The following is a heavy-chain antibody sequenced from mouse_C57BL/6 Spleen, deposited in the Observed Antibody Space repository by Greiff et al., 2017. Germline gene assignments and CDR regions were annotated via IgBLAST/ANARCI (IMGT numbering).Heavy chain of an antibody. D-gene: IGHD3-3*01. J-gene: IGHJ1*03. CDR2: INPNNGGT. CDR3: ARGGTRGGYFDV. Sequence: VQLQQSGPELVKPGASVKISCKASGYTFTDYYMNWVKQSHGKSLEWIGDINPNNGGTSYNQKFKGKATLTVDKSSSTAYMQLSSLTSEDSAVYYCARGGTRGGYFDVWGTGTTVTVSS. V-gene: IGHV1-26*01. CDR1: GYTFTDYY.